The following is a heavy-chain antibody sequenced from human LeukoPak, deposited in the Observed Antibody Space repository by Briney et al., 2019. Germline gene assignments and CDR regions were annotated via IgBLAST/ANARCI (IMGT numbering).Heavy chain of an antibody. CDR1: GFTFSSYG. D-gene: IGHD2-2*01. V-gene: IGHV3-21*01. CDR3: ARDTRRIVVVPAAIDY. J-gene: IGHJ4*02. Sequence: GGSLRLSCAASGFTFSSYGMNWVRQAPGKGLEWVSSISSSSSYIYYADSVKGRFTISRDNAKNSLYLQMNSLRAEDTAVYYCARDTRRIVVVPAAIDYWGQGTLVTVSS. CDR2: ISSSSSYI.